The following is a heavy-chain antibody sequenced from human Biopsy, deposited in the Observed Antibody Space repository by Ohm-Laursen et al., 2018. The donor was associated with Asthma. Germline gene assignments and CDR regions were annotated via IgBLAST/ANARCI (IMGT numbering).Heavy chain of an antibody. CDR3: VHTLVGLKAFDF. J-gene: IGHJ4*02. CDR1: GFSLSTSGGG. CDR2: IYWDDDK. D-gene: IGHD1-26*01. V-gene: IGHV2-5*02. Sequence: TQTLTLTGTFSGFSLSTSGGGVGWIRQPPGKALEWLGNIYWDDDKRYSPSLQRRLTITRDTPKDQVVLTMTNMGPVDTGTYYCVHTLVGLKAFDFWGQGTLVTVSS.